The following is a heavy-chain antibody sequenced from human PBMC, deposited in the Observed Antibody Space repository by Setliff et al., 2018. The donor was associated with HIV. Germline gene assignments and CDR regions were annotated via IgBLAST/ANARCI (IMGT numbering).Heavy chain of an antibody. J-gene: IGHJ6*03. D-gene: IGHD3-22*01. CDR2: IYTSGST. CDR1: GGSISSGSYY. CDR3: ARETYYYDNPQYYYYYMDV. Sequence: SETLSLTCTVSGGSISSGSYYWSWIRQSAGKGLEWIGRIYTSGSTNYNPSLKSRVTISVDTSKNQFSLKLRSVTAADTAVYYCARETYYYDNPQYYYYYMDVWGKGTTVTVSS. V-gene: IGHV4-61*02.